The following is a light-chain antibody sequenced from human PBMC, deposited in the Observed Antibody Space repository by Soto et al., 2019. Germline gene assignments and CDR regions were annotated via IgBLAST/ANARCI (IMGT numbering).Light chain of an antibody. CDR1: SSDVGAYNF. CDR3: ATWDDSLNGVYV. J-gene: IGLJ1*01. CDR2: RNN. Sequence: QSALTQPASVSGSPGQSITISCTGTSSDVGAYNFVSWHQQHPGKAPKLLIYRNNQRPSGVPDRFSGSKSGTSASLAISGLRSDDEADYFCATWDDSLNGVYVFGTGTKLTVL. V-gene: IGLV1-47*01.